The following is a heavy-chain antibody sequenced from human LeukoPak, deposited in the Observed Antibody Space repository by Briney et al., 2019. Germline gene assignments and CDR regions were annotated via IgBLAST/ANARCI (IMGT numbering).Heavy chain of an antibody. J-gene: IGHJ4*02. CDR3: AKFGKKVVVVAAVGLDY. CDR2: IVSRGGTT. V-gene: IGHV3-23*01. Sequence: PGGSLRLSCTASGFTFSSYAMGWVRQAPGKGLEWVSGIVSRGGTTYYADSVKGRFTISRDNSKNTLYLQMNSLRAEDTAVYYCAKFGKKVVVVAAVGLDYWGQGTLVTVSS. CDR1: GFTFSSYA. D-gene: IGHD2-15*01.